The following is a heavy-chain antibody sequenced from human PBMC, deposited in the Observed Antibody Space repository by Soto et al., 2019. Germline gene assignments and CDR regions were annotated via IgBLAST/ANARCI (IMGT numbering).Heavy chain of an antibody. Sequence: LRLSCAASGFTVSSNYMSWVRQAPGKGLEWVSVIYSGGSTYYADSVKGRFTISRDNSKNTLYLQMNSLRAEDTAVYYCARDSRTRGLQAYDYYGMDVWGQGTTVTVSS. CDR1: GFTVSSNY. D-gene: IGHD1-26*01. CDR3: ARDSRTRGLQAYDYYGMDV. V-gene: IGHV3-53*01. CDR2: IYSGGST. J-gene: IGHJ6*02.